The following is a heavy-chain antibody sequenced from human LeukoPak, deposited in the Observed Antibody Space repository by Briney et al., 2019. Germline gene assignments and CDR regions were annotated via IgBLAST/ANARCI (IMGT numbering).Heavy chain of an antibody. D-gene: IGHD7-27*01. V-gene: IGHV4-34*01. Sequence: SETLSLTCAVYGGSFSGYYWSWIRQPPGEGVAWIGEINHSGSTNYNPSLKSRVTISVDTSKNQFSLKLSSVTAVDTAVYYCATTATLNHWGGRAFDIWGQGTMVTVSS. CDR1: GGSFSGYY. CDR2: INHSGST. CDR3: ATTATLNHWGGRAFDI. J-gene: IGHJ3*02.